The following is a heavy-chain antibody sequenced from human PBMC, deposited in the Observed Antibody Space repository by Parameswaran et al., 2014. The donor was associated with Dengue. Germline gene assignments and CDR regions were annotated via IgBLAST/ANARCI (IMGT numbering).Heavy chain of an antibody. Sequence: RWIRQPPGKGLEWIGEINHSGSTNYNPSLKSRVTISVDTSKNQFSLKLSSVTAADTAVYYCARVHRTSALGDYWGQGTLVTVSS. CDR3: ARVHRTSALGDY. V-gene: IGHV4-34*01. D-gene: IGHD3-16*01. CDR2: INHSGST. J-gene: IGHJ4*02.